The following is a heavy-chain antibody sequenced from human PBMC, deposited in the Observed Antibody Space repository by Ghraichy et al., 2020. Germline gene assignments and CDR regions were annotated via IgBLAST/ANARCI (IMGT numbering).Heavy chain of an antibody. J-gene: IGHJ4*02. CDR3: AKDIGILAAGWVY. Sequence: SCTASGFTFSTLAMTWVRQAPGKGLEWVSAISDVSDSTYYADSVKGRFTISRDNSKNTLYLQMNSLRVEDTAVYYCAKDIGILAAGWVYWGQGTLVTVSS. V-gene: IGHV3-23*01. CDR1: GFTFSTLA. CDR2: ISDVSDST. D-gene: IGHD6-13*01.